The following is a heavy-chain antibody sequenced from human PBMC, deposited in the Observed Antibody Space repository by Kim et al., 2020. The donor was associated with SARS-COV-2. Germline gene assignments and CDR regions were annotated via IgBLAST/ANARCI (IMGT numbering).Heavy chain of an antibody. J-gene: IGHJ6*02. Sequence: GGSLRLSCAASGFTFSSYGMHWVRQAPGKGLEWVAVIWYDGSNKYYADSVKGRFTISRDNSKNTLYLQMNSLRAEDTAVYYCARGGRSGYDYGMDVWGQGTTVTVSS. V-gene: IGHV3-33*01. CDR1: GFTFSSYG. CDR2: IWYDGSNK. CDR3: ARGGRSGYDYGMDV. D-gene: IGHD3-3*01.